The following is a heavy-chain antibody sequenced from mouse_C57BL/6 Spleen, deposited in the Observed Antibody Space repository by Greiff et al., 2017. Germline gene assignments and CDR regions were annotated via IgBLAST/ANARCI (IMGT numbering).Heavy chain of an antibody. V-gene: IGHV2-5*01. CDR1: GFSLTSYG. CDR2: IWRGGST. J-gene: IGHJ4*01. Sequence: VQLVESGPGLVQPSQSLSITCTVSGFSLTSYGVHWVRQSPGKGLEWLGVIWRGGSTDYNAAFMSRLSITKDNSKSQVFFKMNSLQAADTAIYYCAKKDGYYYAMDYWGQGTSVTVSS. CDR3: AKKDGYYYAMDY. D-gene: IGHD2-2*01.